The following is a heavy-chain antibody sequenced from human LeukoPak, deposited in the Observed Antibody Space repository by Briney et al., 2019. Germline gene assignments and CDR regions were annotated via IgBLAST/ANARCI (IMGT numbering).Heavy chain of an antibody. CDR2: IYYSGST. CDR1: GGSIRSSSYY. CDR3: ARQVVAVAGTGYFDY. V-gene: IGHV4-39*01. J-gene: IGHJ4*02. D-gene: IGHD6-19*01. Sequence: SETLSLTCTVSGGSIRSSSYYWGWIRQPPGKGLEWIGSIYYSGSTYYNASLKSRGTISVDTSKNQFSLKLNSVTAADTAVYFCARQVVAVAGTGYFDYWGQGTLVTVPS.